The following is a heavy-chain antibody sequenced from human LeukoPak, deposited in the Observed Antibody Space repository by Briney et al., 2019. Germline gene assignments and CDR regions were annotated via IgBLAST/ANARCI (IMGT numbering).Heavy chain of an antibody. Sequence: GRSLRLSCAASGITFSSYGMHWVRQAPGKGLEWVAAISHDGSNKYYADSVKGRFTISRDNSKNTLYLQMNSLRAEDTAVYNCAKDGYDGSGAYIDYWGQGTLVTVSS. D-gene: IGHD3-22*01. CDR1: GITFSSYG. V-gene: IGHV3-30*18. J-gene: IGHJ4*02. CDR3: AKDGYDGSGAYIDY. CDR2: ISHDGSNK.